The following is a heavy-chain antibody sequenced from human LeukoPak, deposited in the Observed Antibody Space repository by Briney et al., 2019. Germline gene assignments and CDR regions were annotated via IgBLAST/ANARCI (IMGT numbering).Heavy chain of an antibody. V-gene: IGHV1-2*02. Sequence: ASLTVSCTASGYAFIGYHIHWVRQAPGQGLEWMGWINPDNAATTYAQNFQGRVTMTRDTSTSTAYMELSRLRSDDTAVYYCARVGETTVTPFDYWGQGTLVTVSS. D-gene: IGHD4-17*01. CDR2: INPDNAAT. CDR3: ARVGETTVTPFDY. CDR1: GYAFIGYH. J-gene: IGHJ4*02.